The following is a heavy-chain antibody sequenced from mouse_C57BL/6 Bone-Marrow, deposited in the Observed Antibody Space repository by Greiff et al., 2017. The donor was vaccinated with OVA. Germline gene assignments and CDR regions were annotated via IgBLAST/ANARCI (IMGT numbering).Heavy chain of an antibody. V-gene: IGHV1-82*01. CDR2: IYPGDGDT. J-gene: IGHJ1*03. D-gene: IGHD2-4*01. CDR1: GYAFSSSW. Sequence: QVQLKQSGPELVKPGASVKISCKASGYAFSSSWMNWVKQRPGKGLEWIGRIYPGDGDTNYTGKFKGKATLTADKSSSTAYMQLSSLTSEDSAVYFCARGGLRRGYWYFDVWGTGTTVTVSS. CDR3: ARGGLRRGYWYFDV.